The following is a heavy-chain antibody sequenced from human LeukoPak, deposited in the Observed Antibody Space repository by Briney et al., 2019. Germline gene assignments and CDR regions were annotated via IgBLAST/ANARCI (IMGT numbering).Heavy chain of an antibody. Sequence: GESLKISCKGSGYRFTSYWIGWVRQMPGKGLEWMGIIYPGDSDTRYSPSFQGQVTISADKSISTAYLQWSSLKASDTAMYYCARRLIVATIWGAFDIWGQGTMVTVSS. CDR2: IYPGDSDT. J-gene: IGHJ3*02. CDR1: GYRFTSYW. V-gene: IGHV5-51*01. CDR3: ARRLIVATIWGAFDI. D-gene: IGHD5-12*01.